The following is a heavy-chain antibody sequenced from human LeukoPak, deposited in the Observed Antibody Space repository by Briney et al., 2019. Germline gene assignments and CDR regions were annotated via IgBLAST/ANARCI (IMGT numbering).Heavy chain of an antibody. V-gene: IGHV4-59*01. J-gene: IGHJ4*02. CDR3: AKDLYNTMVRGVIIAY. CDR2: IYYSGST. D-gene: IGHD3-10*01. CDR1: GGSISSYY. Sequence: SETLSLTCTVSGGSISSYYWSWIRQPPGKGLEWIGYIYYSGSTNYNPSLKSRVTISVDTSKNQFALKLSSVTAADTAVYYCAKDLYNTMVRGVIIAYWGQGTLVTVSS.